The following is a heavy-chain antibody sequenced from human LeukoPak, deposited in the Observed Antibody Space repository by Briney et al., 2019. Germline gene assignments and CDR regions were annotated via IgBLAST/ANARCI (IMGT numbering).Heavy chain of an antibody. CDR2: MNPNSGNT. CDR3: ARVLFRAGRYGY. D-gene: IGHD3-10*01. CDR1: GYTFTSYD. Sequence: ASVTVSCMASGYTFTSYDINWVRQAAGQGLEWMGWMNPNSGNTGYAQKFQSRVTMTSNTSISTAYMELSSLRSEDTAVYYCARVLFRAGRYGYGGQGPLVTVSS. V-gene: IGHV1-8*01. J-gene: IGHJ4*02.